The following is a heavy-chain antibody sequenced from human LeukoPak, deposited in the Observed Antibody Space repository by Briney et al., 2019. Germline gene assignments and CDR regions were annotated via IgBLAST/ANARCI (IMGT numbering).Heavy chain of an antibody. CDR1: GFTVSSNY. J-gene: IGHJ4*02. CDR3: ASAGGNYVDY. V-gene: IGHV3-66*01. Sequence: GGTLRLSCAVSGFTVSSNYMSWVRQAPGKGLEWVSVIYSGGSTYYADSVKGRFTISRDNSKNTLYLQMNSLRAEDTAVYYCASAGGNYVDYWGQGTLVTVSS. CDR2: IYSGGST. D-gene: IGHD4-23*01.